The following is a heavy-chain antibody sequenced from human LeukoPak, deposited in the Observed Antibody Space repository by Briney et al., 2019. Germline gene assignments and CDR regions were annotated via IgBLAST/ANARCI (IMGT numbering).Heavy chain of an antibody. V-gene: IGHV4-59*02. J-gene: IGHJ4*02. CDR3: ARFYDAPYFFDY. D-gene: IGHD3-3*01. CDR2: IYYSGST. CDR1: GGSVSNYY. Sequence: PSEILSLTCTVSGGSVSNYYWSWIRQPPGKGLEWIGYIYYSGSTKYNPSLKGRVTISVDTPKNQFSLRVTSVTAADTAVYYCARFYDAPYFFDYWGQGALVTVSS.